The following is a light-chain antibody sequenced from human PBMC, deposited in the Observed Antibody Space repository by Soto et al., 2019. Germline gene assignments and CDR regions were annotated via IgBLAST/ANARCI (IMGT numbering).Light chain of an antibody. Sequence: EIVMTQSPATLSVSPGERATLSCRASQSVSSNLAWYQQKFGQPPRLLIYGASTRATGIPARFSGSGSGTEFTLTISSLQSEVFAVYYCQQYNNWPLYTFGQGTKLEIK. V-gene: IGKV3-15*01. CDR3: QQYNNWPLYT. CDR2: GAS. CDR1: QSVSSN. J-gene: IGKJ2*01.